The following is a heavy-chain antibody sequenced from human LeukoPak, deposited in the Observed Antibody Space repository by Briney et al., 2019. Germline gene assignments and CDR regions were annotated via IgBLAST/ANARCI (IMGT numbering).Heavy chain of an antibody. Sequence: SGTLSLTCAVYGGSFSGYYWSWIRQPPGKGLEWIGEINHSGRTNYNPSRKSRVTISVDTSKNHFSLKLSSVTASDTAVYYCASVPGDRIFWGQGTLVTVSS. CDR2: INHSGRT. V-gene: IGHV4-34*01. CDR1: GGSFSGYY. CDR3: ASVPGDRIF. D-gene: IGHD7-27*01. J-gene: IGHJ4*02.